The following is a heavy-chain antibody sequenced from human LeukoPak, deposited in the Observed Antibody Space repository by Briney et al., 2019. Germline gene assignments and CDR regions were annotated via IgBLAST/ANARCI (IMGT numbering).Heavy chain of an antibody. V-gene: IGHV4-59*08. CDR2: IYYSGST. CDR1: GGSISSYY. CDR3: ARAPRGDILDY. J-gene: IGHJ4*02. Sequence: PSETLSLTCTVSGGSISSYYWSWLRQPPGKGLEWIGYIYYSGSTNYNPSLKSRVTISVDTSKNQFSLKLSSVTAADTAVYYCARAPRGDILDYWGQGTLVTVSS. D-gene: IGHD3-9*01.